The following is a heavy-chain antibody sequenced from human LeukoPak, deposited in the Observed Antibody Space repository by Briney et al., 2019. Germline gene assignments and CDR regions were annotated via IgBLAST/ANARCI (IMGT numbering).Heavy chain of an antibody. CDR2: IYYSGST. V-gene: IGHV4-39*01. CDR3: ARLGIAVADDRDY. Sequence: SETPSLTCTVSGGSISSSSYYWGWIRQPPGKGLEWIGSIYYSGSTYYNPSLKSRVTISVDTSKNQFSLKLSSVTAADTAVYYCARLGIAVADDRDYWGQGTLVTVSS. J-gene: IGHJ4*02. CDR1: GGSISSSSYY. D-gene: IGHD6-19*01.